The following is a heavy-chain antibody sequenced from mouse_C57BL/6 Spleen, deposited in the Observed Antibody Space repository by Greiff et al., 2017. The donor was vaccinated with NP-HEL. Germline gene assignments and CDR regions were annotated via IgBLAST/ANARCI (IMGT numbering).Heavy chain of an antibody. Sequence: QVQLQQPGAELVKPGASVQMSCKASGYTFTSYWITWVTQRPGQGLEWIGDIYPGSGSTNYNEKFKSKATLTVDTSSSTAYMQLSSLTSEDSAVYYCARRYGSSYSWYFDVWGTGTTVTVSS. V-gene: IGHV1-55*01. D-gene: IGHD1-1*01. CDR3: ARRYGSSYSWYFDV. J-gene: IGHJ1*03. CDR1: GYTFTSYW. CDR2: IYPGSGST.